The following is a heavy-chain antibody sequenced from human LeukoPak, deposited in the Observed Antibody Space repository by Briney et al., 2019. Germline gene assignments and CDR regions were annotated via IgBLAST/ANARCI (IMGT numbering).Heavy chain of an antibody. CDR3: VRGSSGTAVRGVSWAWFDP. D-gene: IGHD3-10*01. CDR1: GFTFTNYA. Sequence: GGSLRLSCAASGFTFTNYAMSWVRQAPGKGLEWVANIKQDGSGKYFVDSVKGRFTISRDNVKNSLYLQMNSLRAEDTAVYYCVRGSSGTAVRGVSWAWFDPWGQGTLVTVSS. J-gene: IGHJ5*02. V-gene: IGHV3-7*05. CDR2: IKQDGSGK.